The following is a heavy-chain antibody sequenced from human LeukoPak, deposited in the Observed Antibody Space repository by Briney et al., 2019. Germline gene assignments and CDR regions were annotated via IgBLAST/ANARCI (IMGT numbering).Heavy chain of an antibody. V-gene: IGHV5-51*01. CDR2: IYPGDSDT. CDR3: ARHAGTTSYYYGMDV. Sequence: GESLKISCKGSGYSFTSYWIGWVRQMPGKGLEWMGIIYPGDSDTRYSPPFQGQVTISADKSISTAYLQWSSLKASDTAMYYCARHAGTTSYYYGMDVWGQGTTVTVSS. CDR1: GYSFTSYW. J-gene: IGHJ6*02. D-gene: IGHD1-7*01.